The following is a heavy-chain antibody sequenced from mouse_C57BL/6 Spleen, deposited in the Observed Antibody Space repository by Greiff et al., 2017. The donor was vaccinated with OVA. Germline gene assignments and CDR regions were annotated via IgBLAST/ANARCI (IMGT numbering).Heavy chain of an antibody. CDR3: VRPGYDYDGGVFDY. Sequence: EVKVVESGGGLVKPGGSLKLSCAASGFTFSDYGMHWVRQAPEKGLEWVAYISSGSSTIYYADTVKGRFTISRDNAKNTLFLQMTSLRSEDTAMYYCVRPGYDYDGGVFDYWGQGTTLTVSS. V-gene: IGHV5-17*01. CDR1: GFTFSDYG. D-gene: IGHD2-4*01. CDR2: ISSGSSTI. J-gene: IGHJ2*01.